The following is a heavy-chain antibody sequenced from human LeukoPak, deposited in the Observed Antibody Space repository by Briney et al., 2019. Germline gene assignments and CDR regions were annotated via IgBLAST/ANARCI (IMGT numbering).Heavy chain of an antibody. Sequence: GGSLRLSCAASGFTFSSYEMSWVRQAPGKGLEWVSYISSSGSTIYYADSVKGRFTISRDNAKNSLYLQMNSLRAEDTAVYYCVSECSGGDCYSEGYFQHWGQGTLVTVSS. CDR3: VSECSGGDCYSEGYFQH. CDR2: ISSSGSTI. J-gene: IGHJ1*01. CDR1: GFTFSSYE. D-gene: IGHD2-21*02. V-gene: IGHV3-48*03.